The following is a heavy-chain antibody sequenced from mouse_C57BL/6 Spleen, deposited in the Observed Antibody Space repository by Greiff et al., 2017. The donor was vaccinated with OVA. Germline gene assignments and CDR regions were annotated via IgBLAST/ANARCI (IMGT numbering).Heavy chain of an antibody. Sequence: EVKVVESGGGLVKPGGSLKLSCAASGFTFSDYGMHWVRQAPEKGLEWVAYISSGSSTIYYADTVKGRFTISRDNAKNTLFLQMTSLRSEDTAMYYCASPFTTVVAPYWYFDVWGTGTTVTVSS. CDR3: ASPFTTVVAPYWYFDV. J-gene: IGHJ1*03. V-gene: IGHV5-17*01. CDR1: GFTFSDYG. CDR2: ISSGSSTI. D-gene: IGHD1-1*01.